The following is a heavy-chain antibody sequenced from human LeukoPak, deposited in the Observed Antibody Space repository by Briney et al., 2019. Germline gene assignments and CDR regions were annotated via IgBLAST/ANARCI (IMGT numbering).Heavy chain of an antibody. Sequence: GGSLRLSCAASGFTFSSYAMHWVRQAPGKGLEWVAVISYDGSNKYYADSVKGRFTISRDNSKNTLYLQMNSLRAEDTAVYYCARGPITMIPPDYWGQGTLVTVSS. CDR1: GFTFSSYA. V-gene: IGHV3-30-3*01. J-gene: IGHJ4*02. D-gene: IGHD3-22*01. CDR2: ISYDGSNK. CDR3: ARGPITMIPPDY.